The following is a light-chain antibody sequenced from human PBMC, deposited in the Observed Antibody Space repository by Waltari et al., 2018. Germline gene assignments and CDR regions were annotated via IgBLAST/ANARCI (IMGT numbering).Light chain of an antibody. CDR1: SGSVSTTSY. Sequence: QTVVTQEPSLSVSPGGTVTLTCALSSGSVSTTSYASWYQQTPGQAPRTLVYKGNGRLSRFPVRFFCCILWNKAALTITGAQAEDECDYYCLLYMGSGIFVFGGGTKLTVL. J-gene: IGLJ3*02. CDR2: KGN. V-gene: IGLV8-61*01. CDR3: LLYMGSGIFV.